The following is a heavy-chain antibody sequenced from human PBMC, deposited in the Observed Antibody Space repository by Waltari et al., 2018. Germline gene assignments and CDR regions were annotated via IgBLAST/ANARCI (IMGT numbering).Heavy chain of an antibody. CDR2: IYDSGST. V-gene: IGHV4-59*11. Sequence: QVQLQESGPGLVKPSETLSLTCTVSGGSISSHYWSWIRQPPGKGLEWIGYIYDSGSTNYNPSLRSRVTISVDTSKNQFSLKLSSVTAADTAVYYCARSRSEGRQLVGWYFDLWGRGTLVTVSS. CDR3: ARSRSEGRQLVGWYFDL. D-gene: IGHD6-13*01. J-gene: IGHJ2*01. CDR1: GGSISSHY.